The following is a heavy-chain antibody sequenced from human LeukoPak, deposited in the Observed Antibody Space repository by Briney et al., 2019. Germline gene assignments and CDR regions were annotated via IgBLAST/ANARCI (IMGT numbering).Heavy chain of an antibody. Sequence: SETLSLTCTVSGDSMSGYYRSWIRQPPGKELEWIGYIYHSGSTNYNPSLRSRVTLSVDTSKNQFSLKLSSVTAADTAVYYCARDRGTYYYDSSGYYYGFDPWGQGTLVTVSS. CDR1: GDSMSGYY. CDR2: IYHSGST. J-gene: IGHJ5*02. D-gene: IGHD3-22*01. CDR3: ARDRGTYYYDSSGYYYGFDP. V-gene: IGHV4-59*01.